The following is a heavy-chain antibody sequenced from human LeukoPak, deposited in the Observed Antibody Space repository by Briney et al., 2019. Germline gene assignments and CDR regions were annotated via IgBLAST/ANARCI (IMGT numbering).Heavy chain of an antibody. D-gene: IGHD2-8*02. CDR2: IIPIFGTA. V-gene: IGHV1-69*13. CDR3: ARDHSVRDEAWWFTP. CDR1: GGTFSSYA. J-gene: IGHJ5*02. Sequence: GASVKLSCKASGGTFSSYAISWVRQAPGQGLEWMGGIIPIFGTANYAQKFQGRVTITADESTSTAYMELSSLRSEDTAVYYCARDHSVRDEAWWFTPWGQGTLVIVSS.